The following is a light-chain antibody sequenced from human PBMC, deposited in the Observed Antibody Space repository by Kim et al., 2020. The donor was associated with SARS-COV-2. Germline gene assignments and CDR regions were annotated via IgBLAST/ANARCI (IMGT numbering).Light chain of an antibody. CDR3: QQYTKWPL. V-gene: IGKV3-15*01. CDR2: AAS. Sequence: SVSPGETATLSCRTSQSVAGNLVWYQQKPGQAPRLLIYAASTRATGIPARFSGAGSGTEFTLTIDSLQPEDCAIYYCQQYTKWPLFGPGTKVDIK. CDR1: QSVAGN. J-gene: IGKJ3*01.